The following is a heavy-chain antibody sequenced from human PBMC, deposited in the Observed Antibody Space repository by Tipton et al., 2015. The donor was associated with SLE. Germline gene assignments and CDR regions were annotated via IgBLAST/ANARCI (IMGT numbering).Heavy chain of an antibody. V-gene: IGHV4-39*01. CDR1: VGSISSSSYY. D-gene: IGHD6-6*01. Sequence: TLSLTCTVSVGSISSSSYYWGWIRQPPGKGLEWIGSIYFSGSTYYNPSLKSRVTISVDTSKNQFSLKLSSVTAADTAVYYCARTLAAQIDYWGQGTLVTVSS. J-gene: IGHJ4*02. CDR2: IYFSGST. CDR3: ARTLAAQIDY.